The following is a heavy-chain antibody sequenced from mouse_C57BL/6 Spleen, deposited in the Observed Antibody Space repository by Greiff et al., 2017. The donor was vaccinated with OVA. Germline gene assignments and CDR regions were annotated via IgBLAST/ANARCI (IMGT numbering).Heavy chain of an antibody. CDR1: GYTFTSYW. CDR2: IHPTSGST. CDR3: ALYYYGSKTN. Sequence: VQLQQPGAELVKPGASVKLSCKASGYTFTSYWMHWVKQRPGQGLEWIGMIHPTSGSTNYNEKFKSKATLTVDKSSSTAYMQLSSLTSEDSAVYYCALYYYGSKTNWGQGTTLTVSS. V-gene: IGHV1-64*01. J-gene: IGHJ2*01. D-gene: IGHD1-1*01.